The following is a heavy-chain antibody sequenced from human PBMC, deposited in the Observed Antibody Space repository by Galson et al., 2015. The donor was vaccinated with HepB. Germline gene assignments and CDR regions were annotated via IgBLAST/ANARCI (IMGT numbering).Heavy chain of an antibody. J-gene: IGHJ4*02. CDR2: ISAYNGNT. CDR1: GYTFTSYG. Sequence: SVKVSCKASGYTFTSYGISWVRQAPGQGLEWMGWISAYNGNTNYAQKLQGRVTMTTDTSTSTAYMELRSLRSDDTAVYYCARVGYYYDSSGYYHFDYWGQGTLVTVSS. D-gene: IGHD3-22*01. CDR3: ARVGYYYDSSGYYHFDY. V-gene: IGHV1-18*04.